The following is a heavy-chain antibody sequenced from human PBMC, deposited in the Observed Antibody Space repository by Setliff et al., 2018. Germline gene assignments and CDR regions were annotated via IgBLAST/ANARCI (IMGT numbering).Heavy chain of an antibody. CDR3: ARVRNDYPYYIDS. V-gene: IGHV4-61*02. J-gene: IGHJ4*02. D-gene: IGHD4-17*01. CDR1: GGSVSSSSYY. CDR2: IYASGRT. Sequence: SSETLSLTCTVSGGSVSSSSYYWNWIRRPAGKGLEWIGRIYASGRTDYNPALQSRVSISLDTSQSQFSLRLISVTAADTALYFCARVRNDYPYYIDSWGQGTLVTVSS.